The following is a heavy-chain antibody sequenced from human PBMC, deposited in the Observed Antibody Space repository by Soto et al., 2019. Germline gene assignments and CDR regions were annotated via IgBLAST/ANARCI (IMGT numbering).Heavy chain of an antibody. V-gene: IGHV1-69*13. Sequence: SVKVSCKASGGTFSSYAISWVRQAPGQGLEWMGGIIPIFGTANYAQKFQGRVTITADESTSTAYMELSSLRGEDTAFYYCARDVGPVTIFGEALSGYFDFWGQGTLVTVSS. J-gene: IGHJ4*02. CDR3: ARDVGPVTIFGEALSGYFDF. D-gene: IGHD3-3*01. CDR1: GGTFSSYA. CDR2: IIPIFGTA.